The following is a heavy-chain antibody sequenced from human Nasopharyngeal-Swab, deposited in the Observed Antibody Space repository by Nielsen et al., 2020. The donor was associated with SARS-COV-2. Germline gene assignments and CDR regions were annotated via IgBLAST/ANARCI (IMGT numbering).Heavy chain of an antibody. CDR2: IRSKANSYAT. D-gene: IGHD2-2*01. CDR3: SRPNYWSSTNFSGV. CDR1: GFTFSGSA. Sequence: GGSLRLSCAASGFTFSGSAMHWVRQASGKGLEWVGRIRSKANSYATAYAASVKGRFTISRDDSKNTAYLQMNSLKTEDTAVYFCSRPNYWSSTNFSGVWGKGATVTVSS. J-gene: IGHJ6*04. V-gene: IGHV3-73*01.